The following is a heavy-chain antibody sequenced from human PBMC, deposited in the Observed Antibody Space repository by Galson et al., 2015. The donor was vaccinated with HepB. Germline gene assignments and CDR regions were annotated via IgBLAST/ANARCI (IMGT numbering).Heavy chain of an antibody. CDR3: ARDRITIFGVVTPYYCYGMDV. V-gene: IGHV1-69*04. J-gene: IGHJ6*02. CDR2: IIPILGIA. Sequence: SVKVSCKASGGTFSSYTISWVRQAPGQGLEWMGRIIPILGIANYAQKFQGRVTITADKSTSTAYMELSSLRSEDTAVYYCARDRITIFGVVTPYYCYGMDVWGQGTTVTVSS. CDR1: GGTFSSYT. D-gene: IGHD3-3*01.